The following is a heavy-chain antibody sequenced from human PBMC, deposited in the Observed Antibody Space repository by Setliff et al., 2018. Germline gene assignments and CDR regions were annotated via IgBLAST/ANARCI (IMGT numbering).Heavy chain of an antibody. CDR3: ARGAGEYSGNYYR. J-gene: IGHJ5*02. D-gene: IGHD1-26*01. V-gene: IGHV4-34*01. CDR1: GGSFSGYF. Sequence: PSETLSLTCGAYGGSFSGYFWTWIRQPPGKGLEWIGEINYSGRTNYNPSFKSRVIISADTSKNQFSLKLTSVTAADAGVYYCARGAGEYSGNYYRWGQGALVTVSS. CDR2: INYSGRT.